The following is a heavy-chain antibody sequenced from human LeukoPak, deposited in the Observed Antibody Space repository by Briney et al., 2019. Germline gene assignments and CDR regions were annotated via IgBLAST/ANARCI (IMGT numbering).Heavy chain of an antibody. CDR3: ARVPVYCGGDCYLDAFDI. CDR1: GFTFSSYA. D-gene: IGHD2-21*02. V-gene: IGHV3-30-3*01. J-gene: IGHJ3*02. Sequence: GGSLRLSCAASGFTFSSYAMHWVRQAPGKGLEWVAVISYDGSNKYYADSVKGRFTISRDNSKNTLYLQMNSLRAKDTAVYYCARVPVYCGGDCYLDAFDIWGQGTMVTVSS. CDR2: ISYDGSNK.